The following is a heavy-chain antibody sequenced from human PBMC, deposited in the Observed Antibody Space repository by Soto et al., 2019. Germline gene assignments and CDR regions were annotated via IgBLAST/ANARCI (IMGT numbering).Heavy chain of an antibody. CDR3: ANTMVRGFPNCFDP. J-gene: IGHJ5*02. CDR1: GFTFSSYA. V-gene: IGHV3-23*01. Sequence: GALRLSCAASGFTFSSYAMSWVRQAPGKGLEWVSAISGSGGSTYYADSVKGRFTISRDNSKNTLYLQMNSLRAEDTAVYYCANTMVRGFPNCFDPWGQRTLVTVSS. CDR2: ISGSGGST. D-gene: IGHD3-10*01.